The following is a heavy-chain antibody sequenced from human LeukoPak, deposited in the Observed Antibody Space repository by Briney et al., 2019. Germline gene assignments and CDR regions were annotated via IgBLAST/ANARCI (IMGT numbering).Heavy chain of an antibody. CDR2: IYYSGIT. J-gene: IGHJ4*02. CDR1: GGSISRSTYY. Sequence: SETLSLTCTVSGGSISRSTYYWSWIRQPPGKGLEWIGSIYYSGITYYNSSLKSRVTISVDTSKNQSFLKLSSVTAADTAVYYCARRRAAAGGSPFNWGQGTLVTDSS. CDR3: ARRRAAAGGSPFN. D-gene: IGHD6-25*01. V-gene: IGHV4-39*01.